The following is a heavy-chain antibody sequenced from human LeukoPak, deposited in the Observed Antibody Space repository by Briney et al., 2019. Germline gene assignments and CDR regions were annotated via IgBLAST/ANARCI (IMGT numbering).Heavy chain of an antibody. CDR1: GGSISSYY. J-gene: IGHJ3*01. CDR3: ARGVYGYKYALDF. D-gene: IGHD5-18*01. CDR2: IYYSGST. V-gene: IGHV4-59*01. Sequence: SETLSLTCTVSGGSISSYYWSWIRQPPGKGLEWIGYIYYSGSTNYNPSLKSRVTISVDTSKNQFSLKLSSVTAADTAVYYCARGVYGYKYALDFWGQGTMVTVSS.